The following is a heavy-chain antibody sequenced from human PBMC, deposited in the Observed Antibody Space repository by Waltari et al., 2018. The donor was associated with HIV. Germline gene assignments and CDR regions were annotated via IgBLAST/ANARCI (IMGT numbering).Heavy chain of an antibody. V-gene: IGHV3-21*01. Sequence: CAASGFTFSSYSMNWVRQAPGKGLEWVSSISSSSSYIYYADSVKGRFTISRDNAKNSLYLQMNSLRAEDTAVYYCARSGSSGYYDVFDYWGQGTLVTVSS. CDR1: GFTFSSYS. J-gene: IGHJ4*02. CDR2: ISSSSSYI. D-gene: IGHD3-22*01. CDR3: ARSGSSGYYDVFDY.